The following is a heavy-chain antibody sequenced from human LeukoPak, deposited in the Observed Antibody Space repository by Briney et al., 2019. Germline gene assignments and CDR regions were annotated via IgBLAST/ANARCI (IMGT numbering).Heavy chain of an antibody. V-gene: IGHV3-30*02. D-gene: IGHD2-2*01. CDR2: IRYDGSNE. CDR1: GFTFSYYG. CDR3: AKIEGKYQLANIPDS. Sequence: GGSLRLSCVASGFTFSYYGMHWVRQAPGKGLEWVAFIRYDGSNEYYAESVKGRFTISRDNSKNTLYLQMNSLRVEDAAAYYCAKIEGKYQLANIPDSWGQGTLVTVSS. J-gene: IGHJ4*02.